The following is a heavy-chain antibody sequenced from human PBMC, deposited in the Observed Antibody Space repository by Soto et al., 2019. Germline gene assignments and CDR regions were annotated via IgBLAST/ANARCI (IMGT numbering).Heavy chain of an antibody. J-gene: IGHJ6*02. CDR1: GGSFSGYY. Sequence: KPSETLSLTCAVYGGSFSGYYWSWIRQPPGKGLERIGEINHSGSTNYNPSLKGRVTISVDTSKNQFSLKLSSVTAADTAVYYCARGVDTAMSYYYYGMDVWGQGTTVTVSS. D-gene: IGHD5-18*01. CDR2: INHSGST. V-gene: IGHV4-34*01. CDR3: ARGVDTAMSYYYYGMDV.